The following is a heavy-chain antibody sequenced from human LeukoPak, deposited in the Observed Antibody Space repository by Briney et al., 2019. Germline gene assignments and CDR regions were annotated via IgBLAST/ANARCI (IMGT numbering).Heavy chain of an antibody. Sequence: NPSGTLSLTCAVSGGSGGSISSSNFWSWVRQPPGKGLEWIGEIYHSGSTNYNPSLKSRVTISVDKSKNQFSLKLNSVTAADTAVYYCARAGQGYCSSASCFLSLDYWGQGTLVTVSS. CDR3: ARAGQGYCSSASCFLSLDY. V-gene: IGHV4-4*02. CDR2: IYHSGST. J-gene: IGHJ4*02. D-gene: IGHD2-2*01. CDR1: GGSGGSISSSNF.